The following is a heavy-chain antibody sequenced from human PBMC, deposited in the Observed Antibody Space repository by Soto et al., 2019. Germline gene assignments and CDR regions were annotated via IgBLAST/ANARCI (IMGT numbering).Heavy chain of an antibody. CDR3: TRSLDF. CDR2: INQDGSEK. Sequence: PVGSLRLSCAASGFTFSSYWMDWVRQAPGKGLEWVANINQDGSEKHYVDSVKGRFTISRDNVKNSLYLQMSSLTAEDSALYYCTRSLDFWGQGTLVTVSS. CDR1: GFTFSSYW. J-gene: IGHJ4*02. V-gene: IGHV3-7*01.